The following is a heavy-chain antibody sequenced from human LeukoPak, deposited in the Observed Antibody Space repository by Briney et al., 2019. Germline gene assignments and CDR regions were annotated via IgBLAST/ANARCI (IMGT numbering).Heavy chain of an antibody. Sequence: SVKVSCKASGFTFTSSAMQWVRQAGGQRLEWIGGIVVGSGNTNYAQKFQERVAITRDMSTSTAYIELSSLRSEDTAVYYCAAGYGSASYYPDYNWFAPWGQGTLVTVSS. J-gene: IGHJ5*02. D-gene: IGHD3-10*01. V-gene: IGHV1-58*02. CDR3: AAGYGSASYYPDYNWFAP. CDR1: GFTFTSSA. CDR2: IVVGSGNT.